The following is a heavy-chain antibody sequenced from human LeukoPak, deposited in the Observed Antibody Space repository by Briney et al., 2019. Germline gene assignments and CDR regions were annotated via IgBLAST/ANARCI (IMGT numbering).Heavy chain of an antibody. Sequence: GGSLRLSCAASGFTFSSYWMHWVRQAPGKGLVWVPRINSDGSSTSYADSVKGRFTISRDNAKNTLYLQMNSLRAEDTAVYYCAREGVYVPEEAFDIWGQGTMVTVSS. D-gene: IGHD5/OR15-5a*01. CDR1: GFTFSSYW. CDR2: INSDGSST. J-gene: IGHJ3*02. V-gene: IGHV3-74*01. CDR3: AREGVYVPEEAFDI.